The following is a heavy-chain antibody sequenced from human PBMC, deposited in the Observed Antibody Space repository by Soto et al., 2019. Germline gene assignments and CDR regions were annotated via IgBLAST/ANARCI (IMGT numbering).Heavy chain of an antibody. V-gene: IGHV3-30*18. CDR1: GLTFSTYG. D-gene: IGHD3-3*01. CDR2: ISYDGSNK. Sequence: QVQLVESGGGVVQPGRSLRLSCAASGLTFSTYGMHWVRQAPGKGLEWVAVISYDGSNKYYADFVKGRFTISRDNSKNTLYLQMNSLRAEDTAVYYCAKTAFWSGANYYMDVWGKGTTVTVSS. CDR3: AKTAFWSGANYYMDV. J-gene: IGHJ6*03.